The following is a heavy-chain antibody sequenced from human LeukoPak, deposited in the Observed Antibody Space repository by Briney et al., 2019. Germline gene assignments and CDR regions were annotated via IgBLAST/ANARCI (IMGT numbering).Heavy chain of an antibody. CDR3: ARVPYDILTGYYIDY. Sequence: GGSLRLSCAASGFTFSSYEVNWVRQAPGKGLEWVSYISSSGSTIYYADSVKGRFTISRDNAKNSLFLQMNSLRAEDTAVYYCARVPYDILTGYYIDYWGQGTLVTVSS. CDR1: GFTFSSYE. CDR2: ISSSGSTI. D-gene: IGHD3-9*01. J-gene: IGHJ4*02. V-gene: IGHV3-48*03.